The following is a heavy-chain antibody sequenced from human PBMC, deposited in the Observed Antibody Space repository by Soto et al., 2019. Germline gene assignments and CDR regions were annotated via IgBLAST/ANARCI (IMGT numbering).Heavy chain of an antibody. CDR1: GFTFSRYW. J-gene: IGHJ4*02. CDR2: MKPDGSEK. Sequence: PGGSLRLSCAASGFTFSRYWMSWVRQTPGNGLEWVANMKPDGSEKYYVDSVEGRFTISRDNAENSLSLQMSSLRAEDTAIYYCARDDGIRTVDYWGQGTLVTVSS. V-gene: IGHV3-7*01. CDR3: ARDDGIRTVDY.